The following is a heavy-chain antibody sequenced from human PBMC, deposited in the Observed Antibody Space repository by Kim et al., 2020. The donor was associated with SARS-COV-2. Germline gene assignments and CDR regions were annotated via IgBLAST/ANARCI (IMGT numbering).Heavy chain of an antibody. CDR3: ARHVSVAVAGTDYFDY. Sequence: SETLSLTCTVSGGSISSSSYYWGWIRQPPGKGLEWIGSIYYSGSTYYNPSLKSRVTISVDTSKNQFSLKLSSVTAADTAVYYCARHVSVAVAGTDYFDYWGQGTLVTVSS. V-gene: IGHV4-39*01. D-gene: IGHD6-19*01. J-gene: IGHJ4*02. CDR1: GGSISSSSYY. CDR2: IYYSGST.